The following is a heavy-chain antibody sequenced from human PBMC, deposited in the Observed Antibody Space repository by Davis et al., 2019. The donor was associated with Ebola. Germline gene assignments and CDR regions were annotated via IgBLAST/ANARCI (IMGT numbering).Heavy chain of an antibody. D-gene: IGHD2/OR15-2a*01. CDR3: ARKYCPRTNCVWPGNGMDV. Sequence: ASVQVSCKASNCTFNSYGIMWVRQAPGQGLEWMGWVSPYNGNTNYALSLQGRVTMTTDTSTNTAYMELMSLTSDDTAVYFCARKYCPRTNCVWPGNGMDVWGQGTMVTVSS. CDR1: NCTFNSYG. J-gene: IGHJ6*02. V-gene: IGHV1-18*01. CDR2: VSPYNGNT.